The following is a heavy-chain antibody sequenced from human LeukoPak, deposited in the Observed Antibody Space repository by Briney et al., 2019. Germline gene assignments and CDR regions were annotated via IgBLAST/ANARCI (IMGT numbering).Heavy chain of an antibody. CDR2: INPNGGGT. D-gene: IGHD6-19*01. Sequence: GASVKVSCKSSGYTFTDYYMHWVRQAPGQGLEWMGWINPNGGGTNFAQSFQGRVTMTRDTSISTAYMELSSLRSDDTAIYCCARENNSGWYRKAAFDYWGQGTLVTVTS. CDR1: GYTFTDYY. CDR3: ARENNSGWYRKAAFDY. V-gene: IGHV1-2*02. J-gene: IGHJ4*02.